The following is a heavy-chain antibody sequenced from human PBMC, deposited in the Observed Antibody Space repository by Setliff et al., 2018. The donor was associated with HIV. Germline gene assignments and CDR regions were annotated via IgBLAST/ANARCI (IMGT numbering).Heavy chain of an antibody. CDR3: ARVGDGYNSFDY. CDR1: GYTFTFYS. J-gene: IGHJ4*02. CDR2: INPSGGST. V-gene: IGHV1-46*01. D-gene: IGHD5-12*01. Sequence: ASVKVSCKASGYTFTFYSIHWVRQAPGHGLEWMGIINPSGGSTSYSQKFQGRVTMTRGTSTSTVYTELNSLRSEDTAVYYCARVGDGYNSFDYWGQGTLVTVS.